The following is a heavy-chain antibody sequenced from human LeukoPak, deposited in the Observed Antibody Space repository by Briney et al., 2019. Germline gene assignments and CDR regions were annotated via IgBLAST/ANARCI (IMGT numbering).Heavy chain of an antibody. Sequence: ASVKVSCKASGGTFSSYAISWVRQAPGQGLEWMGGIIPIFGTANYAQKFQGRVTITADKSTSTAYMELSSLRSEDTAVYYCARGSAGGGGSYGFWGQGTLVTVSS. CDR3: ARGSAGGGGSYGF. V-gene: IGHV1-69*06. CDR2: IIPIFGTA. J-gene: IGHJ4*02. D-gene: IGHD3-16*01. CDR1: GGTFSSYA.